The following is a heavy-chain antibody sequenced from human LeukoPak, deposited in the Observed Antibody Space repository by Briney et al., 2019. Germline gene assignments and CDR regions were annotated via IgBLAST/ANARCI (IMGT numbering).Heavy chain of an antibody. D-gene: IGHD6-19*01. CDR2: ISYDGSIK. J-gene: IGHJ4*02. Sequence: GRSLRLSCAASGFTFSSYGMHWVHQAPGKGLEWVAFISYDGSIKSYADSVKGRFAVSRDNSKNTLYLQMNSLRPEDTAFYYCAKSYDNGWYVCDYWGQGTLVTVSS. CDR1: GFTFSSYG. CDR3: AKSYDNGWYVCDY. V-gene: IGHV3-30*18.